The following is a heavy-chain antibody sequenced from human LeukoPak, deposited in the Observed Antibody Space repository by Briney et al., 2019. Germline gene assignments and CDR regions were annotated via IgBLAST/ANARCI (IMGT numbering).Heavy chain of an antibody. CDR1: GYTFTGYY. D-gene: IGHD5-12*01. J-gene: IGHJ4*02. V-gene: IGHV1-2*02. CDR3: ARDLIVATPFDY. Sequence: ASVKVSCKASGYTFTGYYMHWVRQAPGQGLEWMGWINPNSGGTNYAQKFQGRVTMTRDTSISTAYMELSRLRSDDTAVCYCARDLIVATPFDYWGQGTLVTVSS. CDR2: INPNSGGT.